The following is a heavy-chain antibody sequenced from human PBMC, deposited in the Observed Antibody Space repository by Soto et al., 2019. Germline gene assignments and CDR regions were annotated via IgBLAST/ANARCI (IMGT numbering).Heavy chain of an antibody. CDR3: ARLGLVHYYDSSGYYIDY. CDR2: IYYSGST. D-gene: IGHD3-22*01. Sequence: SETLSLTCTVSGGSISSYYWSWIRQPPGKGLEWIGYIYYSGSTNYNPSLKSRVTISVDTSKNQFSLKLSSVTAADTAVYYCARLGLVHYYDSSGYYIDYWGQGTLVTVSS. V-gene: IGHV4-59*08. CDR1: GGSISSYY. J-gene: IGHJ4*02.